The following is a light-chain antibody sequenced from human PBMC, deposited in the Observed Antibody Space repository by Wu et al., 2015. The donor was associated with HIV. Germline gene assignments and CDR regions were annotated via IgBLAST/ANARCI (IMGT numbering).Light chain of an antibody. Sequence: DIQMTQSPSSLSASVGDRVTITCRASQSISSYLNWYQQKPGKAPKLLIYAASSLQSGVPSRFSGSGSGTGFTLTISSLQPEDFAIYYCQQSYSTPLTFGGGTKVEIK. J-gene: IGKJ4*01. CDR3: QQSYSTPLT. CDR1: QSISSY. CDR2: AAS. V-gene: IGKV1-39*01.